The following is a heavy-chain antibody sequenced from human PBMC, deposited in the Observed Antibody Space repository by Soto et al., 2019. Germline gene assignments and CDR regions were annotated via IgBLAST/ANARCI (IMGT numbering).Heavy chain of an antibody. V-gene: IGHV4-34*01. J-gene: IGHJ4*02. CDR2: INHSGST. Sequence: SETLSLTCAVYGGSFSGYYWNWISQQLGKGLEWVGKINHSGSTNYNPSLKSRVTISVDTSKNRFSLKLSSVTAADTAVYYCAREGGDYDWGGYRYIDYWGQGTLVTVSS. CDR3: AREGGDYDWGGYRYIDY. CDR1: GGSFSGYY. D-gene: IGHD3-16*02.